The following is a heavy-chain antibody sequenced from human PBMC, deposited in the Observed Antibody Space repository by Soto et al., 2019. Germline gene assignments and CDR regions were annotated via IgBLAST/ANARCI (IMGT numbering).Heavy chain of an antibody. CDR3: ARHLGSRVGATFEFDY. CDR2: IYYSGST. CDR1: GGSISSSSYY. D-gene: IGHD1-26*01. J-gene: IGHJ4*02. V-gene: IGHV4-39*01. Sequence: SETLSLTCTVSGGSISSSSYYWGWIRQPPGKGLEWIGSIYYSGSTYYNPSLKSRVTISVDTSKNQFSLKLSSVTAADTAVYYCARHLGSRVGATFEFDYWGQGTLVTASS.